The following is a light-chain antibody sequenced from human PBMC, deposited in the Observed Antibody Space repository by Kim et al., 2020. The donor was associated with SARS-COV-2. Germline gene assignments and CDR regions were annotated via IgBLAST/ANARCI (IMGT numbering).Light chain of an antibody. J-gene: IGLJ3*02. Sequence: SVTISCTGSNSNIGAGYDVHWYQQLPGTAPKLLIYGDNNRPSGVPDRFSASKSGTSASLAVTGLQAEDEADYYCQSYDSSLSGARVFGGGTQLTVL. V-gene: IGLV1-40*01. CDR1: NSNIGAGYD. CDR2: GDN. CDR3: QSYDSSLSGARV.